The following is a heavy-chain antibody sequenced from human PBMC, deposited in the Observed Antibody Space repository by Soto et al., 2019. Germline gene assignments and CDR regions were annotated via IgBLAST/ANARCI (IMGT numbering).Heavy chain of an antibody. V-gene: IGHV3-33*01. D-gene: IGHD2-2*02. J-gene: IGHJ5*02. CDR1: GFTFISYG. CDR2: IWYDGSNK. Sequence: GGSLRLSCASSGFTFISYGMHWVRQAPGKGLEWVAVIWYDGSNKYYADSVKGRFTISRDNSKNTMYLQMNSLRAEDTAVYYCARDGRIVVVPAAIWFDPWGQGTLVTVS. CDR3: ARDGRIVVVPAAIWFDP.